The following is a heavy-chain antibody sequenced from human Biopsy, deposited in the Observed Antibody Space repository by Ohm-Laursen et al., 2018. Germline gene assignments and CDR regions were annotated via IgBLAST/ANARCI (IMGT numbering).Heavy chain of an antibody. CDR2: ISGGGTI. CDR1: GFSFSDYH. D-gene: IGHD4-23*01. CDR3: ARDTRWSPYSMDV. J-gene: IGHJ6*02. V-gene: IGHV3-11*01. Sequence: SLRLSCTASGFSFSDYHMRWIRQAPGRGLEWVSYISGGGTIYYGDSMKGRVTISRDNAKNSLYLQMPSLRAEDTAVYYCARDTRWSPYSMDVWGQGTTVTVSS.